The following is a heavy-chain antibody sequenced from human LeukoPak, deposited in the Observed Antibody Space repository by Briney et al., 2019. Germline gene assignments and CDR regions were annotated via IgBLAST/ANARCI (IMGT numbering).Heavy chain of an antibody. CDR1: GYSFTSYW. Sequence: GESLQISFKGSGYSFTSYWIGWVRPMPGKGLEWMGIIHPGDSDTRYSPSFQGQVTLSADKSINTAYLQWSSLTASDTAMYYCARHGGYGDYLTEYFQHWGQGTLVTVSS. CDR3: ARHGGYGDYLTEYFQH. J-gene: IGHJ1*01. CDR2: IHPGDSDT. V-gene: IGHV5-51*01. D-gene: IGHD4-17*01.